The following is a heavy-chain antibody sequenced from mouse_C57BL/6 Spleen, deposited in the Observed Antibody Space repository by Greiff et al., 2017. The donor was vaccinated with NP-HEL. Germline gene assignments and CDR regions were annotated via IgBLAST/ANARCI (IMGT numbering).Heavy chain of an antibody. V-gene: IGHV1-50*01. D-gene: IGHD1-1*01. CDR1: GYTFTSYW. CDR3: ASSIYYYGSSAY. Sequence: QVQLQQPGAELVKPGASVKLSCKASGYTFTSYWMQWVKQRPGQGLEWIGEIDPSDSYTNYNQKFKGKATLTVDTSSSTAYMQLSSLTSEDSAVYYCASSIYYYGSSAYGGQGTLVTVSA. J-gene: IGHJ3*01. CDR2: IDPSDSYT.